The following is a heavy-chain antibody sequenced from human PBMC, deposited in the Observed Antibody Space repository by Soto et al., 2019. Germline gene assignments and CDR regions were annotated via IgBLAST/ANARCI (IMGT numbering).Heavy chain of an antibody. J-gene: IGHJ2*01. CDR2: INWDSGDI. Sequence: GGSLRLSCVVSGISFDDYAMHWVRQVPGKGLEWVSGINWDSGDIGYADSVKGRFTISRDNAKNSLYLQMNSLRAEDTGLYYCASLGGTSRLWYFDLWGRGTLVTVSS. CDR1: GISFDDYA. D-gene: IGHD3-16*01. V-gene: IGHV3-9*01. CDR3: ASLGGTSRLWYFDL.